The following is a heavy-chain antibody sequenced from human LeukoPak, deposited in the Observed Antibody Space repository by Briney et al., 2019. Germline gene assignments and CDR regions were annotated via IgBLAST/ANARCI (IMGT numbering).Heavy chain of an antibody. D-gene: IGHD6-13*01. J-gene: IGHJ4*02. Sequence: ASVKVSCKASGYTFTGYYMHWARQAPGQGLEWMGWINPNSGGTNYAQKFQGRVTMTRDTSISTAYMELSRLRSDDTAVYYCAREPIAAAGTVDYWGQGTLVTVSS. CDR1: GYTFTGYY. CDR3: AREPIAAAGTVDY. V-gene: IGHV1-2*02. CDR2: INPNSGGT.